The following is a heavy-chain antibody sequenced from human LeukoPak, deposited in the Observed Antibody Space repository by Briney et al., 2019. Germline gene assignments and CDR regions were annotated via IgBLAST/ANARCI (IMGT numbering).Heavy chain of an antibody. CDR2: IIPIFGTA. D-gene: IGHD2-2*01. Sequence: ASVKVSCKDSGGTFSSYAISWVRQAPGQGLEWMGGIIPIFGTANYAQKFQGRVTITADESTSTAYMELSSLRSEDTAVYYCAKSSTSRHSWFDPWGQGALVTVSS. J-gene: IGHJ5*02. CDR1: GGTFSSYA. V-gene: IGHV1-69*13. CDR3: AKSSTSRHSWFDP.